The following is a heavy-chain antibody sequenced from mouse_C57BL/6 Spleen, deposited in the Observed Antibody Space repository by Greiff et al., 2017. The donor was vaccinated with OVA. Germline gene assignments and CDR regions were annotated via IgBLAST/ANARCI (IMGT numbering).Heavy chain of an antibody. CDR1: GYAFSSSW. CDR3: ARSRTAHSSMDY. J-gene: IGHJ4*01. Sequence: VQLQQSGPELVKPGASVKISCKASGYAFSSSWMNWVKQRPGKGLEWIGRIYPGDGDTNYNGKFKGKATLTADKSSSTAYMQLSSLTSEDSAVYFCARSRTAHSSMDYWGQGTSVTVSS. D-gene: IGHD3-3*01. V-gene: IGHV1-82*01. CDR2: IYPGDGDT.